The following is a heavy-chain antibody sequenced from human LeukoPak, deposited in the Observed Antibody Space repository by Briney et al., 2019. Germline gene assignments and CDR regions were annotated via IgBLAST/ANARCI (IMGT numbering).Heavy chain of an antibody. J-gene: IGHJ4*02. CDR2: ISSSGSTI. CDR1: GFTFSSYE. V-gene: IGHV3-48*03. Sequence: PGGSLRLSCAASGFTFSSYEMNWVRQAPGKGLEWGSYISSSGSTIYYADSVKGRFTISRDNAKNSLYLQMNSLRAEDTAVYYCARVDVGATSDYWGQGTLVTVSS. CDR3: ARVDVGATSDY. D-gene: IGHD1-26*01.